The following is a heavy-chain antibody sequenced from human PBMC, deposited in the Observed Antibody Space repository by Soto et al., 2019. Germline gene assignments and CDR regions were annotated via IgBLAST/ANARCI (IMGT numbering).Heavy chain of an antibody. D-gene: IGHD3-22*01. J-gene: IGHJ4*02. CDR1: GGSISSSSYY. V-gene: IGHV4-39*01. CDR2: IYYSGST. CDR3: ARLEGRRYYYDSSGYYPNYFDY. Sequence: QLQLQESGPGLVKPSETLSLTCTVSGGSISSSSYYWGWIRQPPGKGLEWIGSIYYSGSTYYNPSLKSRVTISVDTSKNKFSLKLSSVTAADTAVYYCARLEGRRYYYDSSGYYPNYFDYWGQGTLVTVSS.